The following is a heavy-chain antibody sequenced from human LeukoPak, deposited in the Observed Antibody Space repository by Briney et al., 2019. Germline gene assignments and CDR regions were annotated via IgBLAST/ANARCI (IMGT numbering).Heavy chain of an antibody. D-gene: IGHD3-10*01. Sequence: SATLSLTCTVSGGSISSYYWSWLRQPPGKGLEWIGYIYYSGSTNYNPSLKSRVTISVDTSKNQFSLKLSSVTAPDTAVYYCARQVKTYYGSGSFDYWGQGTLVTVSS. V-gene: IGHV4-59*08. J-gene: IGHJ4*02. CDR3: ARQVKTYYGSGSFDY. CDR1: GGSISSYY. CDR2: IYYSGST.